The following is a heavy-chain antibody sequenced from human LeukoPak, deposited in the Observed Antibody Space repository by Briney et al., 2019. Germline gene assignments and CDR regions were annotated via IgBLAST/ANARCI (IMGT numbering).Heavy chain of an antibody. CDR1: GGSISSGGYY. Sequence: SGTLSLTCTVSGGSISSGGYYWSWIRQHPGKGLEWIGYIYYSGSTYYNPSLKSRVTISVDTSKNQFSLKLSSVTAADTAVYYCARGGGSGSYYNFDYWGQGTLVTVSS. CDR2: IYYSGST. V-gene: IGHV4-31*03. D-gene: IGHD3-10*01. CDR3: ARGGGSGSYYNFDY. J-gene: IGHJ4*02.